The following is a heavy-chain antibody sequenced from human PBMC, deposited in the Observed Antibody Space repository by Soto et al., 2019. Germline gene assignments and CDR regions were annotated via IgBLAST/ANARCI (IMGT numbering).Heavy chain of an antibody. CDR1: GFTFSNHG. CDR2: ISGNGLNT. J-gene: IGHJ3*01. Sequence: EVHLLESGGGLVQPGGSLRLSCAASGFTFSNHGMTWVRQAPGKGLECVSGISGNGLNTYYADSVKGRFTISRDNSRNRMYLQMNSLGVEDAALYYCARRVDYGDFVLDFSGQGTMVTVSS. D-gene: IGHD4-17*01. CDR3: ARRVDYGDFVLDF. V-gene: IGHV3-23*01.